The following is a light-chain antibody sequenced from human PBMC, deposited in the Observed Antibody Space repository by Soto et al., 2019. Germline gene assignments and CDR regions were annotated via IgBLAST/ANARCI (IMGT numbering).Light chain of an antibody. Sequence: QSALTQPASVSGSPGQSITISCTGTSSDVGGYNYVSWYQQHPGKAPKLMIYDVSNRPSGVSNRFSGSKSGNTASLTISGLQAEDEADYYCRGGASSSTLVVFGGGTKLTVL. CDR2: DVS. V-gene: IGLV2-14*01. CDR3: RGGASSSTLVV. J-gene: IGLJ2*01. CDR1: SSDVGGYNY.